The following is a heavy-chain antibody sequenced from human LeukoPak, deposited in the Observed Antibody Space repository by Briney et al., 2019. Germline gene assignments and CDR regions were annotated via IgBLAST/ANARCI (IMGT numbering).Heavy chain of an antibody. CDR2: IIPIFGRT. CDR3: ARSLLRFLEWSYRSYYYYYMDV. D-gene: IGHD3-3*01. CDR1: GGTFSSYA. J-gene: IGHJ6*03. V-gene: IGHV1-69*06. Sequence: SVKVSCKASGGTFSSYAISWVRQAPGQGLEWMGGIIPIFGRTNYARKFQGRVTITADKSTSTAYMELTSLRSEDTAVYYCARSLLRFLEWSYRSYYYYYMDVWGKGTTVTVSS.